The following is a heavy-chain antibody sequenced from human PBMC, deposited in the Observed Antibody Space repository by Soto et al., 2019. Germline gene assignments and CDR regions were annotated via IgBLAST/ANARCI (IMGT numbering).Heavy chain of an antibody. V-gene: IGHV3-7*03. CDR3: AKMSGSYYLGYFDY. CDR1: GFTFSNFW. CDR2: INRDGNEI. Sequence: HPWGSLRLSCGSSGFTFSNFWMSWVRQAPGKGLEWVANINRDGNEIYYVGSVKGRFTISRDNAKNSLYLQMNSLRAEDTAVYYCAKMSGSYYLGYFDYWGQGTLVTVSS. J-gene: IGHJ4*02. D-gene: IGHD1-26*01.